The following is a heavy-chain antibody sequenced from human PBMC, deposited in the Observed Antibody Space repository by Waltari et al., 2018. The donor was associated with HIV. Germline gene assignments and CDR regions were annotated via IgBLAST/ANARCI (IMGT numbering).Heavy chain of an antibody. Sequence: QVQLQQWGAGLLKPSETLSLTCAVYGGSFSGYYWSWIRQPPGKGLEWIGEINHSGSTNYNPSLKSRVTISVDTSKNQFSLKLSSVTAADTAVYYCARGRSGSYHYYFDYWGQGTLVTVSS. CDR3: ARGRSGSYHYYFDY. J-gene: IGHJ4*02. V-gene: IGHV4-34*01. CDR1: GGSFSGYY. CDR2: INHSGST. D-gene: IGHD1-26*01.